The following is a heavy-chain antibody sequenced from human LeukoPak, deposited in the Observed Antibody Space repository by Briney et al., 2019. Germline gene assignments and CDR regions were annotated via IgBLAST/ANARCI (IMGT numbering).Heavy chain of an antibody. CDR3: ARDRLVVPYYYGMDV. J-gene: IGHJ6*02. CDR2: IYYSGST. D-gene: IGHD2-8*02. CDR1: GGSISSYY. V-gene: IGHV4-59*01. Sequence: SETLSLTCTVSGGSISSYYWSWIRQPPGKGLEWIGYIYYSGSTNYNPSLKSRVIISVDTSKNQFSLKLSSVTAADTAVYYCARDRLVVPYYYGMDVWGQGTTVTVSS.